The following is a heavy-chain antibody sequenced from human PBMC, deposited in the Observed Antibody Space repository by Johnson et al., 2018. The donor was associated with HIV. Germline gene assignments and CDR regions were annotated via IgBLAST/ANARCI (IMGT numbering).Heavy chain of an antibody. CDR3: ARATSSSGTDNDAFDI. V-gene: IGHV3-7*03. Sequence: VQLVESGGVVVQPGGSLRLSCAASGFTFSSSWMHWVCQAPEKGLEWVANIKQDGSDKYYVDSVKGRFTISRDNAKTTLYVQMNRLRAEDTAIYHCARATSSSGTDNDAFDIWGQGTKVIVSS. J-gene: IGHJ3*02. D-gene: IGHD6-13*01. CDR1: GFTFSSSW. CDR2: IKQDGSDK.